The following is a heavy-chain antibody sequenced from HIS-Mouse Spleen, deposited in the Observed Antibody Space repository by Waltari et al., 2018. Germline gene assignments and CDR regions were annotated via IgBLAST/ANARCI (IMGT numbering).Heavy chain of an antibody. CDR3: ARVPYYYDSSGYYLFDY. D-gene: IGHD3-22*01. V-gene: IGHV1-8*01. CDR2: RNPNSGNT. CDR1: GYTFTSYD. J-gene: IGHJ4*02. Sequence: QVQLVQSGAEVKKPGASVKVSCKASGYTFTSYDINWVRQAPGQGLEWMGWRNPNSGNTGYAQKFQGRVTMTRNTSISTAYMELSSLRSEDTAVYYCARVPYYYDSSGYYLFDYWGQGTLVTVSS.